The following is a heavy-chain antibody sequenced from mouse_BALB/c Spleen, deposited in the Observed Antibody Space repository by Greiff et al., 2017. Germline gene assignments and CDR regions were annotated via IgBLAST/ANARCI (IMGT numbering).Heavy chain of an antibody. V-gene: IGHV5-9-3*01. CDR2: ISSGGSYT. D-gene: IGHD3-3*01. CDR3: ARDGTSP. CDR1: GFTFSSYA. J-gene: IGHJ3*01. Sequence: EVHLVESGGGLVKPGGSLKLSCAASGFTFSSYAMSWVRQTPEKRLEWVATISSGGSYTYYPDSVKGRFTISRDNAKNTLYLQMSSLRSEDTAMYDCARDGTSPWGEGTLVTVSA.